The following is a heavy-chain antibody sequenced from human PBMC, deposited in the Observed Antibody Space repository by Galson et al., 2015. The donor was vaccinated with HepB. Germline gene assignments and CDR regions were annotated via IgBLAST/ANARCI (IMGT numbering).Heavy chain of an antibody. Sequence: SVKVSCKASGGTFSSYAISWVRQAPGQGLEWMGGIIPMFGTANYAQKFQGRVTITADESTSTAYMELNSLRSEDTAVYYCARGDVVVVAATPLGIAFDIWGQGTMVTVSS. V-gene: IGHV1-69*13. CDR2: IIPMFGTA. D-gene: IGHD2-15*01. CDR1: GGTFSSYA. CDR3: ARGDVVVVAATPLGIAFDI. J-gene: IGHJ3*02.